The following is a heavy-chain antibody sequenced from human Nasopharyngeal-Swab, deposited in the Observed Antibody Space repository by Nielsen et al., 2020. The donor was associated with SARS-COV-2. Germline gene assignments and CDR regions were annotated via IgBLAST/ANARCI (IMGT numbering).Heavy chain of an antibody. J-gene: IGHJ4*02. D-gene: IGHD1-26*01. V-gene: IGHV3-48*02. CDR3: ARDVAIVGATLEN. Sequence: GGSLRLSCAASEFTMSRNGMHWVRQAPGKGLEWAAYISSSSSTSYYADSVKGRFTISRDNPKNSLYLQMNSLRDEDTALYYCARDVAIVGATLENWGQGTLVTVSS. CDR2: ISSSSSTS. CDR1: EFTMSRNG.